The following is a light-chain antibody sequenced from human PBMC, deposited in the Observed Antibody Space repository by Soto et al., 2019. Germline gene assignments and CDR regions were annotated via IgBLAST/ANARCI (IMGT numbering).Light chain of an antibody. Sequence: QSVLTQPASVSGSPGQSITISCTGTSSDVGAYEYVSWFQQHPGKAPKLMVYEVSNRPSGVSSRFSGSRSGNTASLTISGLQPEDEADYYCTSFTTSSTWVFGGGTKLTVL. J-gene: IGLJ3*02. CDR1: SSDVGAYEY. CDR3: TSFTTSSTWV. V-gene: IGLV2-14*01. CDR2: EVS.